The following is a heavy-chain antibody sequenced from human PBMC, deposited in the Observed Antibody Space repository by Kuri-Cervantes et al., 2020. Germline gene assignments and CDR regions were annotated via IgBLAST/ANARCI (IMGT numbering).Heavy chain of an antibody. V-gene: IGHV3-74*01. CDR1: GFTFSSYW. D-gene: IGHD2-15*01. Sequence: GESLKISCAASGFTFSSYWMHWVRQAPGKGLVWVSRINSDGSSTNYADSVKGRFTISRDNSKNTLYLQMNSLRAEDTAVYYCAREETGGFDYWGQGTLVTVSS. J-gene: IGHJ4*02. CDR3: AREETGGFDY. CDR2: INSDGSST.